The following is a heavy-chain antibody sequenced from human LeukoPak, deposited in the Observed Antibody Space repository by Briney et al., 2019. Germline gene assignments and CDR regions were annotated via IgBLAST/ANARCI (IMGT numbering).Heavy chain of an antibody. CDR1: GFTVSSNY. Sequence: GGSLRLSCAASGFTVSSNYVSWVRQAPGKGLEWVSVIYSGGSTYYADSVKGRFTISRDNSKNTLYLQMNSLRAEDTAVYYCARGPMIVVDAEHTFDYWGQGTLVTVSS. D-gene: IGHD3-22*01. V-gene: IGHV3-66*01. CDR2: IYSGGST. CDR3: ARGPMIVVDAEHTFDY. J-gene: IGHJ4*02.